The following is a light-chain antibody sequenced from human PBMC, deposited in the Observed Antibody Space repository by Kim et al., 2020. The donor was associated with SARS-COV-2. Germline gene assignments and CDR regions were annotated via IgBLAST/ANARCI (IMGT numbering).Light chain of an antibody. CDR3: QKYNTAPWT. CDR1: QGIKNY. J-gene: IGKJ1*01. Sequence: VEDGVPIPCRASQGIKNYLTWYQQKPGKAPKLLIYAATTLQLGVSSRFSGSGSGTDFTLTISDLQPEDVATYYCQKYNTAPWTFGHGTQVDI. V-gene: IGKV1-27*01. CDR2: AAT.